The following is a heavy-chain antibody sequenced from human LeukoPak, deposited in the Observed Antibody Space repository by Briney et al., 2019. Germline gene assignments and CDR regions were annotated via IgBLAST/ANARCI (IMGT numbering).Heavy chain of an antibody. J-gene: IGHJ4*02. CDR1: GDSVSRKSAG. CDR2: IYYRSTWYS. Sequence: SQTLSLTCAISGDSVSRKSAGWNWIRQSPSRGLEWLGRIYYRSTWYSDFLTSRITISPDTYKNQFSLHLDSVTPEDTAVYYCARAQAYSGRIFDYWGQGTLVTVSS. CDR3: ARAQAYSGRIFDY. V-gene: IGHV6-1*01. D-gene: IGHD1-26*01.